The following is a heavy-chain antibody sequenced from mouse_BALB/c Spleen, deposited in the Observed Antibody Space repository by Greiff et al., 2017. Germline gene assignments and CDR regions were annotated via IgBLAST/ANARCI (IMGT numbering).Heavy chain of an antibody. Sequence: EVQLVESGGGLVQPGGSLKLSCAASGFTFSSYTMSWVRQTPEKRLEWVAYISNGGGSTYYPDTVKGRFTISRDNAKNTLYLQMSSLKSEDTAMYYCARHIYYCNYGCFMDYWCQGTSVTVSS. J-gene: IGHJ4*01. CDR2: ISNGGGST. CDR3: ARHIYYCNYGCFMDY. CDR1: GFTFSSYT. V-gene: IGHV5-12-2*01. D-gene: IGHD2-1*01.